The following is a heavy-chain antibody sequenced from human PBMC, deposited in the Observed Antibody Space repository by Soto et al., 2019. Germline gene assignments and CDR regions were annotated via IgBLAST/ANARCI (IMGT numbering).Heavy chain of an antibody. D-gene: IGHD3-22*01. J-gene: IGHJ5*02. V-gene: IGHV3-33*01. CDR3: ARDKGAYYYDSSGYGFDT. CDR1: GFTFSSYG. Sequence: QVQLVESGGGVVQPGRSLRLSCAASGFTFSSYGMHWVRQAPGKGLEWVAAIWYDGSNKYYADSVKGRFTISRDNSKNTLYLQMNSLRAEDTAVYYCARDKGAYYYDSSGYGFDTWGQGTLVTVSS. CDR2: IWYDGSNK.